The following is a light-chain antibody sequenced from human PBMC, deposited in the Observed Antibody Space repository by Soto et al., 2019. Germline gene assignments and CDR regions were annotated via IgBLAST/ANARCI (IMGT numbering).Light chain of an antibody. J-gene: IGKJ1*01. V-gene: IGKV1-39*01. CDR1: QSVSSY. CDR3: QQSYSTSWT. Sequence: DIQMTQSPSSLSASVGDRVTITCRASQSVSSYLSWYQQKPGKAPKLLIYAASSLQSGVPSRFSGRGSGTDFTLTISSLQPEDFATYYCQQSYSTSWTFGQGSRVEIK. CDR2: AAS.